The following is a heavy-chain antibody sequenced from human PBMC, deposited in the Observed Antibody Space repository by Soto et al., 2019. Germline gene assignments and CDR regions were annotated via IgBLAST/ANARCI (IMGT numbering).Heavy chain of an antibody. V-gene: IGHV1-69*13. CDR1: GGTFSSYA. J-gene: IGHJ6*02. Sequence: SVKVSCQASGGTFSSYAISWVRQAPGQGLEWMGGIIPIFGTANYAQKFQGRVTITADESTSTAYMELSSLRSEDTAVYYCARLVRVPAAPPYYYYGMDVWGQGTTVTVSS. D-gene: IGHD2-2*01. CDR2: IIPIFGTA. CDR3: ARLVRVPAAPPYYYYGMDV.